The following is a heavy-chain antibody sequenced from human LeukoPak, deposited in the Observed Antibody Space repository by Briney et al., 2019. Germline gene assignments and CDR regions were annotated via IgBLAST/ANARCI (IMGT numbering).Heavy chain of an antibody. D-gene: IGHD3-22*01. V-gene: IGHV1-8*01. CDR3: ARGSRYYYASDGSPFDF. CDR2: MNPTSGNT. Sequence: ASVKVSCKASGYTFTSYDVNWVRQATGQGPEWMGWMNPTSGNTGYAQEFQGRVTMTRDTSISTAYMELSSLRSEDTAVYYCARGSRYYYASDGSPFDFWGQGTLVTVPS. CDR1: GYTFTSYD. J-gene: IGHJ5*01.